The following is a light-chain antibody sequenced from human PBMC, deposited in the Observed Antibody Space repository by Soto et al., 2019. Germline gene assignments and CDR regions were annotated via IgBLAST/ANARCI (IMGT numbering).Light chain of an antibody. CDR3: CSFTTSSTLV. V-gene: IGLV2-14*01. Sequence: QSALTQPASVSGSPGQSVTISCTGTSSDVGGYNYVSWYQHHPGKAPKLMLYGVSDRPSGISNRFSASKSGNAASLTISGLQAEDEADYFCCSFTTSSTLVFGTGTKVTVL. CDR2: GVS. J-gene: IGLJ1*01. CDR1: SSDVGGYNY.